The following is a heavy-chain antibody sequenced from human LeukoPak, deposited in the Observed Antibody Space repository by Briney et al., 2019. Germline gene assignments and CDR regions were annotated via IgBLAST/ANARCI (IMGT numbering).Heavy chain of an antibody. CDR1: GGSISSTYYH. Sequence: SETLSLTCTVSGGSISSTYYHWDWIRQPPGKGLEWMGNIRYSATTYYNPSLKGRVTIFVDTSNNQFSLRLRSVTAADTAVYYCARRLHYFDYWGQGSLVTVSS. CDR2: IRYSATT. CDR3: ARRLHYFDY. V-gene: IGHV4-39*01. J-gene: IGHJ4*02. D-gene: IGHD2-21*02.